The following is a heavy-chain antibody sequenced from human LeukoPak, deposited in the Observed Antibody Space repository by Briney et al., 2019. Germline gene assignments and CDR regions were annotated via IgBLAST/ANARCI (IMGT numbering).Heavy chain of an antibody. CDR3: ARDEAVLRGYGQFDY. CDR1: GFTFSSYA. V-gene: IGHV3-23*01. CDR2: ISGSGGST. J-gene: IGHJ4*02. D-gene: IGHD5-12*01. Sequence: GGSLRLSCAASGFTFSSYAMSWVRQAPGKGLEWVSAISGSGGSTYYADSVKGRFTISRDNSKNTLYLQMNSLRAEDTAVYYCARDEAVLRGYGQFDYWGQGTLVTVSS.